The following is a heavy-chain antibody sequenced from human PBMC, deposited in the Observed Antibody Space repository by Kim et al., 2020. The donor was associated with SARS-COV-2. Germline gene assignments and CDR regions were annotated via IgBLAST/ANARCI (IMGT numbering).Heavy chain of an antibody. CDR2: T. Sequence: TYYADSVKGRFTISRDNSKNSLYLQMNSLRTEDTALYYCAKVSRGYAGYWGQGTLVTVSS. D-gene: IGHD5-12*01. V-gene: IGHV3-43*01. J-gene: IGHJ4*02. CDR3: AKVSRGYAGY.